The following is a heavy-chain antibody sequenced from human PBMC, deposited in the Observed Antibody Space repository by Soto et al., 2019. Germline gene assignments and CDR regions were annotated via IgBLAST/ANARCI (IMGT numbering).Heavy chain of an antibody. CDR1: VSTFSSYT. CDR2: IIPILGIA. Sequence: SVKVSCKASVSTFSSYTISWVRQAPGQGLEWMGRIIPILGIANYAQKFQGRVTITADKSTSTAYMELSSLRSEDTAVYYCARAPVILTGYIGNVYFDYWGQGTLVTVSS. CDR3: ARAPVILTGYIGNVYFDY. J-gene: IGHJ4*02. V-gene: IGHV1-69*02. D-gene: IGHD3-9*01.